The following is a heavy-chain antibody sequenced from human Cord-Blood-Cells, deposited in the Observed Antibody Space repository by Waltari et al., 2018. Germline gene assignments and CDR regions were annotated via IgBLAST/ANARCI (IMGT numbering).Heavy chain of an antibody. CDR1: GYNFTGSS. CDR2: INPNSGGT. V-gene: IGHV1-2*04. D-gene: IGHD5-12*01. CDR3: ARAGRGYSGYDDAFDI. Sequence: QVQLVRAGAEVKKPGASVKDSCKASGYNFTGSSVNWVGQAPGQGLEWMGWINPNSGGTNYAQKFQGWVTMTRDTSISTAYMELSRLRSDDTAVYYCARAGRGYSGYDDAFDIWGQGTMVTVSS. J-gene: IGHJ3*02.